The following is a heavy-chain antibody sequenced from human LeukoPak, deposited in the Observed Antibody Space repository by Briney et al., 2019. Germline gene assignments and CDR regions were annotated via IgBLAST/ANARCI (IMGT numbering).Heavy chain of an antibody. CDR3: ASRPPDFWSGSYYYMDV. Sequence: ASVKVSCKASGYTFTSYDINWVRQATGQGLEWMGWMNPNSGNTGYAQKFQGRVTITRNTSISTAYMELSSLRSEDTAVYYCASRPPDFWSGSYYYMDVWGKGTTVTVSS. D-gene: IGHD3-3*01. V-gene: IGHV1-8*03. CDR2: MNPNSGNT. CDR1: GYTFTSYD. J-gene: IGHJ6*03.